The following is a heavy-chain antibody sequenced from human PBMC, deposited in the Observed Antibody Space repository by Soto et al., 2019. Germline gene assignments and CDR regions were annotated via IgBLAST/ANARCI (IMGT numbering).Heavy chain of an antibody. CDR1: GFTFSSYG. CDR2: ISYDGSNK. Sequence: QVQLVESGGGVVQPGRSLRLSCAASGFTFSSYGMHWVRQAPGTGLEWVAVISYDGSNKYYADSVKGRFTMSRDNSKNTLYLQMNSLRAEDTAVYYCAKELGGYCSGGSCYYFDYWGQGTLVTVSS. J-gene: IGHJ4*02. CDR3: AKELGGYCSGGSCYYFDY. V-gene: IGHV3-30*18. D-gene: IGHD2-15*01.